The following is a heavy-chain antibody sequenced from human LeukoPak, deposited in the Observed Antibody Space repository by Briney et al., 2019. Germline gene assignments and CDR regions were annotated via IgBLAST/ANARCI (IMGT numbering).Heavy chain of an antibody. V-gene: IGHV1-2*02. CDR3: ARDGVGYYDGSGYYYFQH. J-gene: IGHJ1*01. CDR1: GYTSTGYY. CDR2: INPNSGGT. D-gene: IGHD3-22*01. Sequence: ASVNHSCKASGYTSTGYYMHWVRQAPGQGLEWMGWINPNSGGTNYAQKFQGRVTMTRDTSISTAYMELSRLRSDDTAVYYCARDGVGYYDGSGYYYFQHWGAGTLGSVSS.